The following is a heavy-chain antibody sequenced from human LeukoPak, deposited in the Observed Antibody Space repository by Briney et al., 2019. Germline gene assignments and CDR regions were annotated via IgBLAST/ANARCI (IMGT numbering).Heavy chain of an antibody. Sequence: ASVKVSCKASGYTFTGYYMHWVRQAPGQGLEWMGWINPNSGGTNYAQKFQGRVTMTRDTSISTAYMELSRLRSDDTAVYYCARDFGGSGWYYFDYWGQGTLVTVSS. D-gene: IGHD6-19*01. CDR2: INPNSGGT. V-gene: IGHV1-2*02. CDR3: ARDFGGSGWYYFDY. CDR1: GYTFTGYY. J-gene: IGHJ4*02.